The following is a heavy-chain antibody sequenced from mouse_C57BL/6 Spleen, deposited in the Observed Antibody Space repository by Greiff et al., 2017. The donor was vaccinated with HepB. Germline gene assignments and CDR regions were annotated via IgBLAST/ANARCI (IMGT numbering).Heavy chain of an antibody. CDR2: IWSGGST. Sequence: QVQLQQSGPGLVQPSQSLSITCTVSGFSLTSYGVHWVRQSPGKGLEWLGVIWSGGSTDYNAAFISRLSISKDNSKSQVFFKMNSLHADDTAIYYCARLDYSYAMDYWGQGTSVTASS. V-gene: IGHV2-2*01. CDR3: ARLDYSYAMDY. J-gene: IGHJ4*01. D-gene: IGHD1-1*01. CDR1: GFSLTSYG.